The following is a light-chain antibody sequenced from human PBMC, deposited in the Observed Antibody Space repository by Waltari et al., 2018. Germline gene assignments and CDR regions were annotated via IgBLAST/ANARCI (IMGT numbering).Light chain of an antibody. CDR1: QSLLHSNGDTY. Sequence: DIVMTQSPLSLPVTPGETASIPCRSSQSLLHSNGDTYFFGYLQKPGQSPQLLIYLCYPLAPCVPDRFNGSGSDIDFTLKIRRVGSSSFGCSAFMQGLELPFIFGGGTTVEIK. CDR3: MQGLELPFI. V-gene: IGKV2-40*01. CDR2: LCY. J-gene: IGKJ4*01.